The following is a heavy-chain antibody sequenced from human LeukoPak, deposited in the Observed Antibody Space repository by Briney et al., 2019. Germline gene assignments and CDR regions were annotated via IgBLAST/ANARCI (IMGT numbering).Heavy chain of an antibody. CDR1: GFTFSSYN. Sequence: GGPLRLSCAASGFTFSSYNMNWVRQAPGKGLEWVSYISRSGSTIKFADSVKGRFTISRDNSKNTLYLQMNSLRDEDTAVYYCAKDRAYYSDSSGYYLVRAYDYWGQGTLVTVSS. V-gene: IGHV3-48*02. J-gene: IGHJ4*02. CDR2: ISRSGSTI. D-gene: IGHD3-22*01. CDR3: AKDRAYYSDSSGYYLVRAYDY.